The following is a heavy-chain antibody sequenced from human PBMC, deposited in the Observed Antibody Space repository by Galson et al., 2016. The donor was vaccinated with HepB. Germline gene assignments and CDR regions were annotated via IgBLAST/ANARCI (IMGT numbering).Heavy chain of an antibody. D-gene: IGHD6-13*01. CDR1: GGSLSTYY. J-gene: IGHJ6*02. V-gene: IGHV4-59*01. CDR2: VYYSGNT. CDR3: ARLQQLPRNDNYYYYAMDV. Sequence: SETLSLTCTVSGGSLSTYYWSWIRQPPGKGLEWIGYVYYSGNTNYNPSLKSPITISVDTSKNQFSLKLSSVTAADTAGYYCARLQQLPRNDNYYYYAMDVWGRGTTVTVSS.